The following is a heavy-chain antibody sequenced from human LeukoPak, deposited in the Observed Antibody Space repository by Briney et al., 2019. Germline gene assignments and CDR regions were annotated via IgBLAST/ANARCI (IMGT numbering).Heavy chain of an antibody. CDR1: GFTFSSYW. D-gene: IGHD2-2*01. CDR2: IKQDGREK. CDR3: AREPVYCSSTSCYPRFDY. J-gene: IGHJ4*02. V-gene: IGHV3-7*01. Sequence: GGSLRLSCAASGFTFSSYWMSWVRQAPGKGLEWVANIKQDGREKYYVDSVKGRFTISRDNAKNSLYLQMNSLRAEDTAVYYCAREPVYCSSTSCYPRFDYWGQGALVTVSS.